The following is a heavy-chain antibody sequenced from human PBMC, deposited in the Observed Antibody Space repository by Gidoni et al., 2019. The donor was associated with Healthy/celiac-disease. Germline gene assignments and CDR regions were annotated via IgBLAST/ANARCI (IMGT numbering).Heavy chain of an antibody. V-gene: IGHV3-30*18. CDR1: GFTFSSYG. Sequence: QVQLVESGGGVVQPGRSLRLSCAASGFTFSSYGMPWVRQAPGKGLEWVAVISYDGSNKYYADSVKGRFTISRDNSKNTLYLQMNSLRAEDTAVYYCAKIGPSYYDSSGYYATEYFQHWGQGTLVTVSS. D-gene: IGHD3-22*01. CDR2: ISYDGSNK. J-gene: IGHJ1*01. CDR3: AKIGPSYYDSSGYYATEYFQH.